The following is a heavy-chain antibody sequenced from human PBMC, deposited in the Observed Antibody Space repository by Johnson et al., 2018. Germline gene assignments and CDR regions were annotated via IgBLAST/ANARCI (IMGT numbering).Heavy chain of an antibody. CDR1: GFTFGDYA. J-gene: IGHJ6*02. V-gene: IGHV3-49*05. CDR3: TKGSEYSRSPWYYYYYGMDV. CDR2: IRSKAYGGPT. Sequence: EVQLVESGGGLVKPGRSLRLSCTASGFTFGDYAMSWFRQAPGKGLEWVSFIRSKAYGGPTEYAASVKGRFTISSNDSKSIAYLQMNSRKTEDTAVYYCTKGSEYSRSPWYYYYYGMDVWGQGTTVTVSS. D-gene: IGHD6-6*01.